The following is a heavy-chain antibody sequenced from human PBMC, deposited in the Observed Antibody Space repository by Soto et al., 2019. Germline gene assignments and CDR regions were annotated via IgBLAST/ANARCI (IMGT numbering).Heavy chain of an antibody. V-gene: IGHV4-30-2*01. CDR3: ARVTDSIDAFDI. Sequence: TSETLSLTCAVSGGSISSGGYSWSWIRQPPGKGLEWIGYIYHSGSTYYNPSLKSRVTISVDRSKNQFSLKLSSVTAADTAVYYCARVTDSIDAFDIWGQGTMVTVS. CDR1: GGSISSGGYS. J-gene: IGHJ3*02. D-gene: IGHD3-22*01. CDR2: IYHSGST.